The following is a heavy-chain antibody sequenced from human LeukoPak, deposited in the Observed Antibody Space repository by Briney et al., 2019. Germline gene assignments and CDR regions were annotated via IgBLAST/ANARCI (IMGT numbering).Heavy chain of an antibody. CDR3: ARNRYYCDSSGYYYPNFDY. Sequence: GASVKVSCKASGYTFTGYYMHWVRQAPGQGLEWMGWINPNSGGTNYAQKFQGRVTMTRDTSISTAYMELSRLRSDDTAVYYCARNRYYCDSSGYYYPNFDYWGQGTLVTVSS. CDR1: GYTFTGYY. J-gene: IGHJ4*02. D-gene: IGHD3-22*01. CDR2: INPNSGGT. V-gene: IGHV1-2*02.